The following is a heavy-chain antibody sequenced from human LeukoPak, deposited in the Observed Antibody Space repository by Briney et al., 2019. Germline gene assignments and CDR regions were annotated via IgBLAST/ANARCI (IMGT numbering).Heavy chain of an antibody. CDR3: ARDRGYCSSTSCYWGMDA. J-gene: IGHJ6*02. Sequence: ASVKVSCKTSGYTFTSYSIHWVRQAPGQGLEWMGRINPNGGNTNYAQKFQGRVTVTRDTSTSTVYMELSSLRSEDTAVYYCARDRGYCSSTSCYWGMDAWGQGTTVTVSS. CDR1: GYTFTSYS. D-gene: IGHD2-2*01. V-gene: IGHV1-46*01. CDR2: INPNGGNT.